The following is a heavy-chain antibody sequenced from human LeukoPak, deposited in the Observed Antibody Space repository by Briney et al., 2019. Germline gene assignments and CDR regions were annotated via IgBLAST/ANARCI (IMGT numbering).Heavy chain of an antibody. Sequence: GGSLRPSCAASGFTFSSYAMSWVRQAPGKGLEWASAISGSGGSTYYADSVKGRFTISKDNSKNTLFLQMNSLRAEDTAVYYCAKDCNRLVGPTTFDYWGRGTLVTVSS. V-gene: IGHV3-23*01. D-gene: IGHD1-26*01. J-gene: IGHJ4*02. CDR3: AKDCNRLVGPTTFDY. CDR1: GFTFSSYA. CDR2: ISGSGGST.